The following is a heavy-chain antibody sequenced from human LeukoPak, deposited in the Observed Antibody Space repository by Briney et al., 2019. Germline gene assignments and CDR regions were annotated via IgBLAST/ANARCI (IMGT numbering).Heavy chain of an antibody. V-gene: IGHV4-59*01. CDR3: ARDRHDSTGYYYDY. CDR2: TYYIGSP. D-gene: IGHD3-22*01. Sequence: ASETLSLTCSVSGGSMNSYYWSWIRQSPGKGLEWIGYTYYIGSPNYNPSLKSRVTISVDTSKNQFSLRLTSVTAADTAVYYCARDRHDSTGYYYDYWGQGALVTVSS. CDR1: GGSMNSYY. J-gene: IGHJ4*02.